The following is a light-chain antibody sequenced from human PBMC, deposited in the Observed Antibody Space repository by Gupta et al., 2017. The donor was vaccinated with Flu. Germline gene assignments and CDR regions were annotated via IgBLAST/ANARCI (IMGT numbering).Light chain of an antibody. CDR3: QHEDNLPIA. V-gene: IGKV1-33*01. J-gene: IGKJ5*01. Sequence: PSSLSASVGDRVTISCQASQDITNYLNWYQQKPGKAPKLLIYAASKVATGVPSRFSGSGSGTYFTLTISSRRPEDIATYYCQHEDNLPIAFGQGTLLEIK. CDR2: AAS. CDR1: QDITNY.